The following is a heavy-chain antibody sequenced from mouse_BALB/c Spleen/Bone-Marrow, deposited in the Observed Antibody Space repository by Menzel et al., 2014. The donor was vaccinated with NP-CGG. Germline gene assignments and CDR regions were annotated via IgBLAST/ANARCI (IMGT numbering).Heavy chain of an antibody. J-gene: IGHJ4*01. CDR2: IDPANGNT. Sequence: VQPQQSGAELVKPGASVKLSCTASGFNIKDTYMHWVKQRPEQGLEWIGRIDPANGNTKYDPKFQGKATITADTSSNTAYLQLSSLTSEDTAVYYCARYYYGSSYAMDYWGQGTSVTVSS. CDR1: GFNIKDTY. CDR3: ARYYYGSSYAMDY. D-gene: IGHD1-1*01. V-gene: IGHV14-3*02.